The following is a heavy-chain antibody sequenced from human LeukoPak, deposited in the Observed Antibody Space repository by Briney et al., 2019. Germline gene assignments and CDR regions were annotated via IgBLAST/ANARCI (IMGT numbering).Heavy chain of an antibody. CDR2: FIPILDTA. V-gene: IGHV1-69*10. Sequence: SVKVSCKASGVTFSDYALNWVRQAPGQGLEWMGVFIPILDTANSTQKFQGRVTITADKSTSTAYMELSSLRSEDTAVYYCARQTRGDSSGWSPYYYYYMDVWGKGTTVTVSS. J-gene: IGHJ6*03. CDR1: GVTFSDYA. CDR3: ARQTRGDSSGWSPYYYYYMDV. D-gene: IGHD6-19*01.